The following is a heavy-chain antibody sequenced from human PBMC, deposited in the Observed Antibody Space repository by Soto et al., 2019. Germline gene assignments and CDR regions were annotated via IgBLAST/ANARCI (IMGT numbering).Heavy chain of an antibody. CDR1: GGSISSGGYY. J-gene: IGHJ4*02. Sequence: QVQLQESGPGLVKPSQTLSLTCTVSGGSISSGGYYWSWIRQHPGKGLEWIGYIYYSGSTYYNPSRKSRVTISVDTSKNQFSLKLNSVTAADMAVYYCARSSTSANYFDYWGQGTLVTVSS. CDR2: IYYSGST. V-gene: IGHV4-31*03. CDR3: ARSSTSANYFDY. D-gene: IGHD2-2*01.